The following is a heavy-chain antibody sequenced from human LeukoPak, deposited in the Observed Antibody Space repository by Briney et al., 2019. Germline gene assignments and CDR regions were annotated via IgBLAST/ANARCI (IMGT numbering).Heavy chain of an antibody. Sequence: ETLSLTCTVSGGSISSGGYYMSWVRQAPGKGLEWVSVIYSGGSTYYADSVKGRFTISRDNSKNTLYLQMNSLRAEDTAVYYCARDYEAAVAGGDYWGQGTLVTVSS. D-gene: IGHD6-19*01. CDR3: ARDYEAAVAGGDY. CDR1: GGSISSGGYY. J-gene: IGHJ4*02. CDR2: IYSGGST. V-gene: IGHV3-66*01.